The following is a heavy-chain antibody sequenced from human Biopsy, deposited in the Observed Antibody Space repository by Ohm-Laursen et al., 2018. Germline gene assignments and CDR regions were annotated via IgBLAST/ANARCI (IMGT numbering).Heavy chain of an antibody. CDR2: ISSGGRA. V-gene: IGHV4-59*01. J-gene: IGHJ2*01. Sequence: SETLSLTCTVSGGSISDDYWNWIRQPPGKGLQVIGYISSGGRAKYNPSLKSRLTISLDTSKNQLSLRLSSVTAADTAVYYCVRVSVTAYTLPRWFFDLWGRGTLVTVSS. D-gene: IGHD2-21*02. CDR1: GGSISDDY. CDR3: VRVSVTAYTLPRWFFDL.